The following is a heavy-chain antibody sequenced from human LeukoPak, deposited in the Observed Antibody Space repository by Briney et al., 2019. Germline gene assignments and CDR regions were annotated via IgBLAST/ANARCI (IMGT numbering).Heavy chain of an antibody. CDR3: ARLVTASNWFDP. CDR2: IRYDESNK. CDR1: GFTFSSYG. V-gene: IGHV3-30*02. J-gene: IGHJ5*02. Sequence: SGGSLRLSCAASGFTFSSYGMHWVRQAPGKGLEWVAFIRYDESNKYYADSVKGRFTISRDNSKNTLYLQMNSLRAEDTAVYYCARLVTASNWFDPWGQGTLVTVSS. D-gene: IGHD2-21*02.